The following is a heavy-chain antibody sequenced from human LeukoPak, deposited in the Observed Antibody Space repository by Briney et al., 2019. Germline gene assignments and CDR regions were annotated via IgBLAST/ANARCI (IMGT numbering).Heavy chain of an antibody. J-gene: IGHJ4*02. CDR1: GGSISSYY. CDR2: IHYTGST. Sequence: SETLSLTSTDSGGSISSYYWSWIRQPPGKGLEWIWYIHYTGSTNYNPSLKSRVTMSVDTSKNQFSLKLSSVTAADTAVYYCARDRYYYDSSGYPHFDYWGQGTLVTVSS. V-gene: IGHV4-59*12. CDR3: ARDRYYYDSSGYPHFDY. D-gene: IGHD3-22*01.